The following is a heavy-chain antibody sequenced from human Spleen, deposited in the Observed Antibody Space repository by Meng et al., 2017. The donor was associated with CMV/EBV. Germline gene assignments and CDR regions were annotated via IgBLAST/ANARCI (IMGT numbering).Heavy chain of an antibody. CDR1: GGSISSSSYY. D-gene: IGHD2-15*01. V-gene: IGHV4-39*01. J-gene: IGHJ5*02. CDR2: IYYSGST. Sequence: GGSISSSSYYWGWIRQPPGKGLEWIGSIYYSGSTYYNPSLKSRVTISVDTSKNQFSLKLSSVTAADTAVYYCARQRAVVAQSGWFDPWGQGTLVTVSS. CDR3: ARQRAVVAQSGWFDP.